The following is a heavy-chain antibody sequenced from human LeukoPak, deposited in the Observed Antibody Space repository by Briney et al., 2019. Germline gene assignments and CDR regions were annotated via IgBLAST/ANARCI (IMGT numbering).Heavy chain of an antibody. Sequence: SETLSLTCAVYSGSFSGYYWSWIRQPPGKGLEWIGEINHSGSTNYNPSLKSRVTISVDTSKNQFSLKLSSVTAADTAVYYCARAAPSFDAFDIWGQGTMVTVSS. J-gene: IGHJ3*02. CDR3: ARAAPSFDAFDI. V-gene: IGHV4-34*01. CDR2: INHSGST. CDR1: SGSFSGYY.